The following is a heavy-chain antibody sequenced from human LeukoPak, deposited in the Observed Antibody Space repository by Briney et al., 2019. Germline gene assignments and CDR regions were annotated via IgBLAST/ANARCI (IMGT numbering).Heavy chain of an antibody. V-gene: IGHV4-59*07. CDR1: GGSINSYY. CDR2: IYYSGST. D-gene: IGHD6-19*01. CDR3: ARRDNSGWTYFDY. Sequence: PSDTLSLTCTVSGGSINSYYWSWIRQPPGKGLEWIGYIYYSGSTNYNPSLKSRVTISVDTSKNQFSLKLSSVTAADTAVYYCARRDNSGWTYFDYWGQGTLVSVSS. J-gene: IGHJ4*02.